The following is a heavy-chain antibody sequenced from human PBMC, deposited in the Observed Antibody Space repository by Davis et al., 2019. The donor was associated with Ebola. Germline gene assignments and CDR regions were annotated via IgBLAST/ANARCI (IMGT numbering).Heavy chain of an antibody. CDR3: SKFSGLQRPESDAFDF. D-gene: IGHD3-10*01. CDR1: GFPFGDHT. J-gene: IGHJ3*01. Sequence: GGSLRLSCAASGFPFGDHTMQWVRQAPGKGLEWVALISWDGADTHYGDSVKGRFTISRDNSRRSLYLQMNSLRSEDTALYYCSKFSGLQRPESDAFDFWGQGTMVTVSS. CDR2: ISWDGADT. V-gene: IGHV3-43*01.